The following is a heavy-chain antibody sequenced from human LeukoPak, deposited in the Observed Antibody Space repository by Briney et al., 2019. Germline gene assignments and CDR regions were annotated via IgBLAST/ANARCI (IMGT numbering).Heavy chain of an antibody. V-gene: IGHV1-69*13. J-gene: IGHJ6*02. CDR3: ASVTTPSRLSHYYYYGMDV. D-gene: IGHD4-17*01. CDR1: GGTFSSYA. Sequence: SVKVSCKASGGTFSSYAISWVRQAPGQGLEWMGGIIPIFGTANYAQKFQGRVTITADESTSTAYMELSSLRSEDTAVYYCASVTTPSRLSHYYYYGMDVWGQGTTVTVSS. CDR2: IIPIFGTA.